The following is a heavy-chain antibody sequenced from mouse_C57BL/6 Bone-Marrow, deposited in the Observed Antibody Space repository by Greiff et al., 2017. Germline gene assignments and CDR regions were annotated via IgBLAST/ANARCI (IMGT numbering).Heavy chain of an antibody. J-gene: IGHJ3*01. Sequence: VQLQQPGAELVKPGASVKMSCKASGYTFTSYWMQWVKQRHGQGLEWIGEIDPTDGYTNYNQKFKGKATLTVDTSSSTAYMQLCSLTSEDAAVYYCVTAQATAWFAFWGQGTLVTVTA. CDR1: GYTFTSYW. CDR2: IDPTDGYT. V-gene: IGHV1-50*01. D-gene: IGHD3-2*02. CDR3: VTAQATAWFAF.